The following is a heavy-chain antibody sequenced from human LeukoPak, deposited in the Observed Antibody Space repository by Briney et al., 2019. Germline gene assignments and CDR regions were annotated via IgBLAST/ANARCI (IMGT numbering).Heavy chain of an antibody. CDR1: GDSISSGGYS. Sequence: SETLSLTCVVSGDSISSGGYSWNWIRQPPGKRLEWIGYIYNSGTTSYNPSLKSRVTMSVDTSKNQFSLKLSSVTAADTALYYCARGWGPAYCGGDCHRHFDYWGQGTLVTVSS. CDR2: IYNSGTT. V-gene: IGHV4-30-4*07. CDR3: ARGWGPAYCGGDCHRHFDY. D-gene: IGHD2-21*02. J-gene: IGHJ4*02.